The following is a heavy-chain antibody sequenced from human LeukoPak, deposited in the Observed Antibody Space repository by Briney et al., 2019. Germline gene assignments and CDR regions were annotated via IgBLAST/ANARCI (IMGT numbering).Heavy chain of an antibody. V-gene: IGHV3-21*06. J-gene: IGHJ4*02. Sequence: EGSLRLSCEASGFTFNTYSMNWARQAPGKGLEGVSSIDSSGGYMFYADSVKGRFIISRDNAKDSLYLQMNSLRVEDTAVYYCLRGDRRDYWGQGTLVTVSS. CDR1: GFTFNTYS. CDR2: IDSSGGYM. CDR3: LRGDRRDY.